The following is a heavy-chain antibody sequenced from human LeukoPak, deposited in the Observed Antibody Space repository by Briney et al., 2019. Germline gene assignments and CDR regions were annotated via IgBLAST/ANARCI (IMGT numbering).Heavy chain of an antibody. D-gene: IGHD2-21*02. J-gene: IGHJ4*02. CDR2: IRNKANKYIT. CDR3: ARVTARSIDY. V-gene: IGHV3-72*01. Sequence: GGSLRLSCGAYGFSFRDYYMDWVRQAPGKGLEWVGRIRNKANKYITDYAASVEGRFTISRDDSKNSLSLQMRSLKTGDTAVYYCARVTARSIDYWGQGTLVIVSS. CDR1: GFSFRDYY.